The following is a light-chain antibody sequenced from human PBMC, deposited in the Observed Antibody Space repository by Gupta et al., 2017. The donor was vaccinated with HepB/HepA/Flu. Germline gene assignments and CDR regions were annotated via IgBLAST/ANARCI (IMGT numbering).Light chain of an antibody. J-gene: IGKJ1*01. CDR1: QNILRTSDNKNY. CDR3: QQYVSNPWT. CDR2: WAS. V-gene: IGKV4-1*01. Sequence: IVMTQSPHSLAVPLGERATINCVSSQNILRTSDNKNYLAWYQQKPGQPPKLLFYWASTRESGVPDRFSVRGSETGFTLTISSQQAEDVAVYYCQQYVSNPWTFGQGTKVEIK.